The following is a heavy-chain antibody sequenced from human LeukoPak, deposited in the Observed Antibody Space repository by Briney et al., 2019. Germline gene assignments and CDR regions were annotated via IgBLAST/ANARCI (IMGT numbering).Heavy chain of an antibody. Sequence: GGSLRLSCAASGFTFSSYAMQWVRQAPGKGLEWVAVISSDGNNKYYADSVKGRFTISRDNSKNTLYLQMNSLRAEDTAVYYCARDEYLWVVIQLGLFDYSGQRALVTVSS. CDR2: ISSDGNNK. CDR3: ARDEYLWVVIQLGLFDY. J-gene: IGHJ4*02. D-gene: IGHD2-2*01. CDR1: GFTFSSYA. V-gene: IGHV3-30-3*01.